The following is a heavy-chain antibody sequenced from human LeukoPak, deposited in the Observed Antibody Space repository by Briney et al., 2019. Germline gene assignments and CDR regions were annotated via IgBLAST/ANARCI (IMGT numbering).Heavy chain of an antibody. J-gene: IGHJ4*02. V-gene: IGHV3-7*01. D-gene: IGHD6-19*01. CDR1: GFTFSSYW. CDR3: AIQLGYSSGWHFDDS. Sequence: PGGSLRLSCAASGFTFSSYWMSWVRQAPGKGLEWVANIKQDGSEKYYVDSVKGRFTISRDNAKNTLYLQMNSLRAEDTAVYYCAIQLGYSSGWHFDDSWGQGTLVTVSS. CDR2: IKQDGSEK.